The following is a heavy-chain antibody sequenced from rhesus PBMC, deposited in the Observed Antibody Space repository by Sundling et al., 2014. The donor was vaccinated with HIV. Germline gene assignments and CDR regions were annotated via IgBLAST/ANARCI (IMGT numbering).Heavy chain of an antibody. J-gene: IGHJ4*01. CDR1: GGSISGAYG. CDR3: AKDMVVVSARPSDY. D-gene: IGHD2-39*02. CDR2: FYTSSGNT. V-gene: IGHV4-76*01. Sequence: QVQLQESGPGLLKPSETLSLTCAVSGGSISGAYGWGWIRQPPGKGLDWIGSFYTSSGNTYYNPSLKSRVTISTDTSRNQFSLKLNSVTAADTAVYYCAKDMVVVSARPSDYWGQGVLVTVSS.